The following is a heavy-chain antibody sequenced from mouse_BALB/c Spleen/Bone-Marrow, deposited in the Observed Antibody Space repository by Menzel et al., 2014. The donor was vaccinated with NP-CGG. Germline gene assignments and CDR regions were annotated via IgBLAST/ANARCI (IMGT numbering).Heavy chain of an antibody. CDR2: INSNGGST. D-gene: IGHD2-1*01. CDR1: GFTFSSYG. J-gene: IGHJ3*01. V-gene: IGHV5-6-3*01. CDR3: ARDRGGYGNPRSFAY. Sequence: EVQLVESGGGLVQPGGSLKLSCAASGFTFSSYGISWVRQTPGKRLELVATINSNGGSTYYPDSVKGRFTISRDNAKNTLYLQMSSLKSEDTAMYYCARDRGGYGNPRSFAYWGQGTLVTVSA.